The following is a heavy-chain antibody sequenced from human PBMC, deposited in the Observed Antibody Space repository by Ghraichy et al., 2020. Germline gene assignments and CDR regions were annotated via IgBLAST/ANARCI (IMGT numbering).Heavy chain of an antibody. CDR1: GGSISSYY. Sequence: ESLNISCTVSGGSISSYYWSWIRQPPGKGLEWIGYIYYSGSTNYNPSLKSRVTISVDTSKNQFSLKLSSVTAADTAVYYCARVPRSYDSSGYFFDYWGQGTLVTVSS. CDR3: ARVPRSYDSSGYFFDY. D-gene: IGHD3-22*01. J-gene: IGHJ4*02. CDR2: IYYSGST. V-gene: IGHV4-59*01.